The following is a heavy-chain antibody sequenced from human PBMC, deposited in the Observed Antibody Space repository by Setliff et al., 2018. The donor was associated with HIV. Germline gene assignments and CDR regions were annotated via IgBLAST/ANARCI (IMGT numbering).Heavy chain of an antibody. J-gene: IGHJ4*02. CDR1: GFTFSSYG. V-gene: IGHV3-23*01. CDR3: ARGVFDY. CDR2: MSGINDNI. Sequence: GESLRLSCAAPGFTFSSYGMNWVRQAPGKGLEWLSLMSGINDNIHYADSVKGRFTISRDNSKNTLYLQMNSLRAEDTAVYYCARGVFDYWGQGALVTVSS.